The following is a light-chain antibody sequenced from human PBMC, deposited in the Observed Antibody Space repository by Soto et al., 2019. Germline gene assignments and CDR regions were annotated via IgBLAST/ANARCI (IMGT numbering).Light chain of an antibody. J-gene: IGKJ5*01. CDR1: QSVGSN. Sequence: EIVMTQSPATLSVSPGERATLSCRASQSVGSNLAWYQQKPGQAPRPLIYGASTLQSGVPSRFSGSGSGTDFTLTISSLQPEDVATYYCQKYNSAPITFGQGTRLEIK. V-gene: IGKV3-15*01. CDR2: GAS. CDR3: QKYNSAPIT.